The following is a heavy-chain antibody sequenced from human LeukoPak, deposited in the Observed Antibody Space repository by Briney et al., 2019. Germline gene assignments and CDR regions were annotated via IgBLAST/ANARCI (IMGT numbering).Heavy chain of an antibody. J-gene: IGHJ4*02. CDR3: ARGPVKYCSGGSCYTNGYYFDY. CDR2: INHSGST. V-gene: IGHV4-34*01. CDR1: GGSFSGYY. Sequence: PSETLSLTCAVYGGSFSGYYWSWIRQPPGKGLEWIGEINHSGSTNYNPSLKSRVTISVDTSKNQFSLKLSSVTAADTAVYYCARGPVKYCSGGSCYTNGYYFDYWGQGTLVTVSS. D-gene: IGHD2-15*01.